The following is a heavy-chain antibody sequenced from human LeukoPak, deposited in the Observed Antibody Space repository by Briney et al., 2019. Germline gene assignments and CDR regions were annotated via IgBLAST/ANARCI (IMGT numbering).Heavy chain of an antibody. J-gene: IGHJ6*02. CDR2: INHSGST. D-gene: IGHD1-26*01. CDR1: GGSFGGYY. Sequence: SETLSLTCAVYGGSFGGYYWSWIRQPPGKGLEWIGEINHSGSTNYNPSLKSRVTISVDTSKNQFSLKLSSVTAADTAVYYCARMVGFGPYYYYGMDVWGQGTTVTVSS. CDR3: ARMVGFGPYYYYGMDV. V-gene: IGHV4-34*01.